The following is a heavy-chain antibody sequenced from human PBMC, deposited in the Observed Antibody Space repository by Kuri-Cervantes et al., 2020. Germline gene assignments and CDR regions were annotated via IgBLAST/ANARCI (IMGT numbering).Heavy chain of an antibody. Sequence: GGSLRLSCTASGFTFSNYGMNWVRQAPGKGLEWVSSISSSSSYIYYADSVKGRFTISRDNAKNSLYLQMNSLRAEDTAVYYCARVSAAGPDAFDIWGQGTMVTVSS. CDR3: ARVSAAGPDAFDI. J-gene: IGHJ3*02. CDR2: ISSSSSYI. CDR1: GFTFSNYG. D-gene: IGHD6-13*01. V-gene: IGHV3-21*03.